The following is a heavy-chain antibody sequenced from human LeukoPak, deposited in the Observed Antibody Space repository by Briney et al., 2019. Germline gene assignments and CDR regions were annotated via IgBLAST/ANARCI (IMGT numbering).Heavy chain of an antibody. CDR3: VRDKEQWMETPDY. V-gene: IGHV3-9*01. CDR2: IIWNSGSI. CDR1: GFKFDNYA. J-gene: IGHJ4*02. D-gene: IGHD6-19*01. Sequence: PGGSLRLSCAASGFKFDNYAMHWVRQAPGKGLEWVSGIIWNSGSIAYANSVKGRFTISRDNAQNSLYLRMNSLRPEDTALYYCVRDKEQWMETPDYWGQGTLVTVSS.